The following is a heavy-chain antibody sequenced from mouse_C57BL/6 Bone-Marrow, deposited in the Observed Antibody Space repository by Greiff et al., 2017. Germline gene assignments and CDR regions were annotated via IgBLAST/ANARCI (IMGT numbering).Heavy chain of an antibody. CDR1: GYTFTSYW. Sequence: QVQLQQPGAELVMPGASVKLSCKASGYTFTSYWMHWVKQRPGQGLEWIGEIDPADSYTNYNQKFKGKSTFTVDKSSSTAYMQLSSLTSEDSAVYYCAREIYLGYFDGWGTGTTVTVSS. V-gene: IGHV1-69*01. J-gene: IGHJ1*03. D-gene: IGHD1-1*01. CDR2: IDPADSYT. CDR3: AREIYLGYFDG.